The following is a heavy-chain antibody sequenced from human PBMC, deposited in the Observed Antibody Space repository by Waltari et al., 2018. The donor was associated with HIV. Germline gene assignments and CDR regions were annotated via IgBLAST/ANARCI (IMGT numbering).Heavy chain of an antibody. D-gene: IGHD3-3*01. CDR3: TRSVLWSGFFRDYFFDY. J-gene: IGHJ4*02. CDR1: HFNFSTYG. CDR2: VNGDASST. V-gene: IGHV3-74*01. Sequence: EVELVDSGGGLVQPGGSLRLSCVASHFNFSTYGSYWFRQPPGKGLVWGSRVNGDASSTDYADSVRGRLTISRDNAKNTVYRQMNSLRADDSALYYWTRSVLWSGFFRDYFFDYWGQGTPVTVSS.